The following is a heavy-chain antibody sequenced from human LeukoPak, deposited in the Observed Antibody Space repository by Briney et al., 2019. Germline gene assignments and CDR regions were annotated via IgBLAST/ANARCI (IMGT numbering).Heavy chain of an antibody. Sequence: PSETLSLTCTVSGGFIKSHYWSWIRQPPGKELEWIGYIYYSGNTNYNPSLKSRVTIAVDTSKVQFSLKLSSVTAADTAVYYCARHRLDIAVAGGYDAFDIWGQGTMVTVSS. CDR1: GGFIKSHY. CDR2: IYYSGNT. CDR3: ARHRLDIAVAGGYDAFDI. D-gene: IGHD6-19*01. V-gene: IGHV4-59*11. J-gene: IGHJ3*02.